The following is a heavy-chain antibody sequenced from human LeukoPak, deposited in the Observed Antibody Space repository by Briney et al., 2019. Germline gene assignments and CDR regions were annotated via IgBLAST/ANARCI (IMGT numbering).Heavy chain of an antibody. D-gene: IGHD2-2*01. CDR2: ISSSGSTI. CDR1: GFTFSDYY. J-gene: IGHJ6*02. CDR3: ARDTSYYCSSTSCYFGAYYYYGMDV. V-gene: IGHV3-11*01. Sequence: PGGSLRLSCAASGFTFSDYYMSWIRQAPGKGLEWVSYISSSGSTIYYADSVKGRFTISRDNAKNSLYLQMNSLRAEDTAVYYCARDTSYYCSSTSCYFGAYYYYGMDVWGQGTTVTVSS.